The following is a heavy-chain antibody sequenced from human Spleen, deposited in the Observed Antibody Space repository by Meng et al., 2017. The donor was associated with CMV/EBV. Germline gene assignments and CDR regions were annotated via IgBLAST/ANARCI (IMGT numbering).Heavy chain of an antibody. Sequence: GESLKISCTASGFTFGDYAMSWVRQAPGKGLEWVGFIRSKAYGGTTEYAASVKGRFTISRDDSKSIAYLQMNSLKTEDTAVYYCTRDSPGYGSSEWVYYYYYGMDVWGQGTTVTVSS. J-gene: IGHJ6*02. CDR3: TRDSPGYGSSEWVYYYYYGMDV. V-gene: IGHV3-49*04. D-gene: IGHD6-13*01. CDR2: IRSKAYGGTT. CDR1: GFTFGDYA.